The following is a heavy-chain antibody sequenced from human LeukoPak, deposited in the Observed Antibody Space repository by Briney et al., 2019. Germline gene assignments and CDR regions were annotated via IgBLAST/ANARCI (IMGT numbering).Heavy chain of an antibody. CDR1: GYTLTELS. V-gene: IGHV1-24*01. D-gene: IGHD4-17*01. CDR3: ATGRGAKANDYGDYDPHWYFDL. J-gene: IGHJ2*01. CDR2: FDPEDGET. Sequence: ASVKVSCKVSGYTLTELSKHWVRQAPGKGLEWMGGFDPEDGETIYAQKFQGRVTMTEDTSTDTAYMELSSLRSEDTAVYYCATGRGAKANDYGDYDPHWYFDLWGRGTLVTVSS.